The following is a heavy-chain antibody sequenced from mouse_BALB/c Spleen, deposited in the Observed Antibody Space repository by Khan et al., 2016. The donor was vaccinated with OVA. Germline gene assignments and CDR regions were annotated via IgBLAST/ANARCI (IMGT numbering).Heavy chain of an antibody. J-gene: IGHJ4*01. CDR1: GYSFTNYG. CDR2: INTYTGEP. V-gene: IGHV9-3-1*01. CDR3: ARPPYFSYTLDY. D-gene: IGHD2-10*01. Sequence: QIQLVQSGPELKKPGETVKISCKASGYSFTNYGINWVKQSPGKALKWMGWINTYTGEPTYADDFKGRFAFSLETSVKTAYLQINIPKNEVTATYFCARPPYFSYTLDYWGQGTSVTVSS.